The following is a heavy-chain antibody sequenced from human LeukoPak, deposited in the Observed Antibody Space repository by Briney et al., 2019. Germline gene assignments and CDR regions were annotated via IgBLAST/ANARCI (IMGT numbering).Heavy chain of an antibody. CDR3: AKDIHPGLGSGASCCFDY. J-gene: IGHJ4*02. CDR2: ISGYNGDT. CDR1: GYTFTSYG. Sequence: ASVKLSCTASGYTFTSYGISWVRHAPGQGLEWRGWISGYNGDTNYAQNLQGRVTMTADTSTSTAYMELRTLRYDDTAVYYCAKDIHPGLGSGASCCFDYWGQGTLVTVSS. D-gene: IGHD2-15*01. V-gene: IGHV1-18*01.